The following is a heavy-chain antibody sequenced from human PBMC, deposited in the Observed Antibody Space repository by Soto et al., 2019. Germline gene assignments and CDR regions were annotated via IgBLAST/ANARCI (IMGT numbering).Heavy chain of an antibody. CDR2: INPYNGNT. J-gene: IGHJ4*02. D-gene: IGHD1-26*01. Sequence: VASVKVSCKASGYSFISHYIHWVRQAPGQGLEWMGFINPYNGNTTYAQKLQGRVTMTTDTSTSTAYMELRSLRSDDTAVYYCAILGRRRTTSGSYYRSSLSYFDYWGQGTLVTVSS. CDR3: AILGRRRTTSGSYYRSSLSYFDY. V-gene: IGHV1-18*01. CDR1: GYSFISHY.